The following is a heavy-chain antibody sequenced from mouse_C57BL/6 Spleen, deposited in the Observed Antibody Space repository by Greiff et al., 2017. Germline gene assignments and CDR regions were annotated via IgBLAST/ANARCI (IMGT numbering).Heavy chain of an antibody. J-gene: IGHJ1*03. CDR3: ARSYYDGSSYWYFDV. Sequence: QVHVKQSGAELVKPGASVKISCKASGYAFSSYWMNWVKQRPGQGLEWIGQIYPGDGDTNYNGKFKGKATLTADKSSSTAYMQLSSLTSEDSAVYYCARSYYDGSSYWYFDVWGTGTTVTVSS. D-gene: IGHD1-1*01. CDR1: GYAFSSYW. V-gene: IGHV1-80*01. CDR2: IYPGDGDT.